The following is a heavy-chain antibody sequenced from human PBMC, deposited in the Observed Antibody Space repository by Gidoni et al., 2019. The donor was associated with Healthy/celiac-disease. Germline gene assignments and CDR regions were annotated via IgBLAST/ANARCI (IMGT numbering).Heavy chain of an antibody. J-gene: IGHJ4*02. D-gene: IGHD4-17*01. V-gene: IGHV4-34*01. CDR3: ARGKGTTVTTIYDY. CDR2: INHSGST. Sequence: QVQLQQWGAGLLKPSETLSLTCAVYGGSFSGYYWRWIRQPPGKGLEWIGEINHSGSTNYNPSLKSRVTISVDTSKNQFSLKLSSVTAADTAVYYCARGKGTTVTTIYDYWGQGTLVTVSS. CDR1: GGSFSGYY.